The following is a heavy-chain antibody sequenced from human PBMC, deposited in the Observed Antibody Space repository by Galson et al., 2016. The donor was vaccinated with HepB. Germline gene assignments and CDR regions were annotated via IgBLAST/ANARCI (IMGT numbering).Heavy chain of an antibody. V-gene: IGHV3-30*03. J-gene: IGHJ3*01. Sequence: SLRLSCASSGFSLSSYVMHWVRQAPGKGLEWVAVTSIDGSVTNYAVSVKGRFTISRDNSANTLSLQMNNLRLEDSALYYCARGAFDVWGQGTMVSVSS. CDR1: GFSLSSYV. CDR3: ARGAFDV. CDR2: TSIDGSVT.